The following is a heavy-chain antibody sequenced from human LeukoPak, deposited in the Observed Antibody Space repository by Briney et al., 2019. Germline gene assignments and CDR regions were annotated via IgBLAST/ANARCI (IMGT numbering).Heavy chain of an antibody. CDR1: GFTFSSYA. Sequence: GGSLRLSCAASGFTFSSYAMHWVRQALGKGLEWVAVISYDGSNKYYADSVKGRFTISRDNSKNTLYLQMNSLRAEDTAVYYCARAPYGDPLGYWGQGTLVTVSS. CDR3: ARAPYGDPLGY. V-gene: IGHV3-30-3*01. CDR2: ISYDGSNK. D-gene: IGHD4-17*01. J-gene: IGHJ4*02.